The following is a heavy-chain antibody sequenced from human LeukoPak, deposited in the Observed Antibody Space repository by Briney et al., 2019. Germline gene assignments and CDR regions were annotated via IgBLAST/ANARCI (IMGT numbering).Heavy chain of an antibody. J-gene: IGHJ5*02. CDR3: AREDYGGNSGGFDP. CDR2: INPNSGGT. CDR1: GYTFTGYY. D-gene: IGHD4-23*01. Sequence: ASVKVSCKASGYTFTGYYMHWVRQAPGQGLEWMGWINPNSGGTNYAQKFQGRVTMTRDTSISTAYMELSRLRSDDTAVYYCAREDYGGNSGGFDPWGQGTPVTVSS. V-gene: IGHV1-2*02.